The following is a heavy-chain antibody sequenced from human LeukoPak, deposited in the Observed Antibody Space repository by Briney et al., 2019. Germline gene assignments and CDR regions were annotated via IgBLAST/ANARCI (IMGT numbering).Heavy chain of an antibody. J-gene: IGHJ4*02. CDR2: INEDGRVT. V-gene: IGHV3-74*01. CDR3: VKDVGGNSDS. D-gene: IGHD4-23*01. Sequence: GGSLRLSCAASRFNVNDYWMHWVRQAPGKGLAWVSRINEDGRVTSYAGSVRGRFTMFRDSVENTLNLQMNSLRAQDTAVYYCVKDVGGNSDSWGQGTLVTVSS. CDR1: RFNVNDYW.